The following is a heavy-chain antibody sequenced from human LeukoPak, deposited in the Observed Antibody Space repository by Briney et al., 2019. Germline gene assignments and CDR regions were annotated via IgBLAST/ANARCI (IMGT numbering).Heavy chain of an antibody. J-gene: IGHJ4*02. CDR3: ARLTVLSFGVDC. D-gene: IGHD3-10*01. CDR1: RFTVSGNY. Sequence: GGSLRLSCAASRFTVSGNYMSWVRQAPGKGLEWVSVIYSGGTTHYTDSVKGRFTISRDDAKNTLYLQMTSLRAEDTAVYYCARLTVLSFGVDCWGQGTLVTVSS. V-gene: IGHV3-66*04. CDR2: IYSGGTT.